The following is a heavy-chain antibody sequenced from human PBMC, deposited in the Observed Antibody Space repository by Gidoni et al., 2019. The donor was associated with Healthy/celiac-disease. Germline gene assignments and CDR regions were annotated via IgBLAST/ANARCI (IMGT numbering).Heavy chain of an antibody. V-gene: IGHV1-69*17. J-gene: IGHJ6*02. CDR3: ARGTPQYGGGDCTVYGMDV. Sequence: APGQGLEWMGGIIPIFGIANYAQKFQGRVTITADKSTSTAYMELSSLRSEDTAVYYCARGTPQYGGGDCTVYGMDVWGQGTTVTVSS. CDR2: IIPIFGIA. D-gene: IGHD2-21*02.